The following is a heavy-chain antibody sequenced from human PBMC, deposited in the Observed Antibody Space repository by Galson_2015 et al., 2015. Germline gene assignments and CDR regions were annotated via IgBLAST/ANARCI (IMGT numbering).Heavy chain of an antibody. CDR3: AKDFHYDYIWETYRPDYFDY. Sequence: SETLSLTCAVSGYSISSGYYWGWIRQPPGKGLEWIGNINHSGSTYYNPSLKSRVTISVDTSKNQFSLKLSSVTAADTAVYYCAKDFHYDYIWETYRPDYFDYWGQGILVTVSS. J-gene: IGHJ4*02. V-gene: IGHV4-38-2*02. CDR1: GYSISSGYY. CDR2: INHSGST. D-gene: IGHD3-16*02.